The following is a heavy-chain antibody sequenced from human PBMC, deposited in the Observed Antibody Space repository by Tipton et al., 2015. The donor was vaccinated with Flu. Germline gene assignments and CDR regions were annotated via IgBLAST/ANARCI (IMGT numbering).Heavy chain of an antibody. CDR1: GGSISSYY. CDR2: INHSGST. J-gene: IGHJ4*02. V-gene: IGHV4-34*01. Sequence: TLSLTCTVSGGSISSYYWSWIRQPPGKGLEWIGEINHSGSTNYNPSLKSRVTISVDTSKNQFSLKLSSVTAADTAVYYCARKGRYRYDSSGYYGYWGQGTLVTVSS. D-gene: IGHD3-22*01. CDR3: ARKGRYRYDSSGYYGY.